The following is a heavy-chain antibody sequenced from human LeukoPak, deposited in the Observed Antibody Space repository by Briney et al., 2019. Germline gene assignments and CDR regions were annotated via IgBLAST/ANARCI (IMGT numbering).Heavy chain of an antibody. Sequence: SETLSLTCAVSGYSISSGYYWGWIRQPPGKGLEWIGSIYHSGSTYYNPSLKSRDTISVDMSKNQFSLKLTSVTAADTAVYYCARRRVDGYTDYWGQGTLVTVSS. CDR3: ARRRVDGYTDY. V-gene: IGHV4-38-2*01. CDR1: GYSISSGYY. D-gene: IGHD5-24*01. CDR2: IYHSGST. J-gene: IGHJ4*02.